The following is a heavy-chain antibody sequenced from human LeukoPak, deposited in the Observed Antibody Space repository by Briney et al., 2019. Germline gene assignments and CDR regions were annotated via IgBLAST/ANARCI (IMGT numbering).Heavy chain of an antibody. V-gene: IGHV3-48*01. CDR2: ISSSSNTI. Sequence: PGGSLRLSCAASGFIFSDYSMNWVRQVPGKGLEWISYISSSSNTIYYADSVKGRFTISRDNAKNALYLQMDSLRAEDTAVYYCARGLHLPDYLSPYWGQGTLVTVSS. J-gene: IGHJ4*02. D-gene: IGHD4-11*01. CDR3: ARGLHLPDYLSPY. CDR1: GFIFSDYS.